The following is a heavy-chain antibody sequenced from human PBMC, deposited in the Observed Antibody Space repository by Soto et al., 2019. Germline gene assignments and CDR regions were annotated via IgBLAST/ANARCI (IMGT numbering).Heavy chain of an antibody. CDR1: GGSISSGGYY. J-gene: IGHJ3*02. V-gene: IGHV4-31*03. CDR3: ARGDTTFSPAFDI. CDR2: IYYSGST. D-gene: IGHD3-10*02. Sequence: PSETLSLTCTVSGGSISSGGYYWSWIRQHPGKGLEWIGYIYYSGSTYYNPSLKSRVTISVDTSKNQFSLKLSSVTAADTAVYYCARGDTTFSPAFDIWGQGTMVTVSS.